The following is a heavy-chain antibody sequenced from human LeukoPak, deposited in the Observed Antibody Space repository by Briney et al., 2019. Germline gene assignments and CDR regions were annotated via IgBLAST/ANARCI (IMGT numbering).Heavy chain of an antibody. Sequence: PGGSLRFSCAASGFTFSSYAMSWVRQAPGKGLEWVSAISGSGGSTYYADSVKGRFTISRDNSKNTLYLQMNSLRAEDTAVYYCAKDLRWINDAFDIWGQGTMVTVSS. CDR2: ISGSGGST. CDR3: AKDLRWINDAFDI. J-gene: IGHJ3*02. CDR1: GFTFSSYA. V-gene: IGHV3-23*01. D-gene: IGHD1/OR15-1a*01.